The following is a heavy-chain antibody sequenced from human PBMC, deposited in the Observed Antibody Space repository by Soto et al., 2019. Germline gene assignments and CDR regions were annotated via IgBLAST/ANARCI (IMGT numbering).Heavy chain of an antibody. CDR3: ARAIAVADEFYYGMDV. CDR2: ISAYNGNT. D-gene: IGHD6-19*01. V-gene: IGHV1-18*01. CDR1: GYTFTSYG. Sequence: ASVKVSCKASGYTFTSYGISWVRQAPGQGLEWMGWISAYNGNTNYAQKPQGRVTMTTDTSTSTAYMELRSLRSDDTAVYYCARAIAVADEFYYGMDVWGQGTTVTVSS. J-gene: IGHJ6*02.